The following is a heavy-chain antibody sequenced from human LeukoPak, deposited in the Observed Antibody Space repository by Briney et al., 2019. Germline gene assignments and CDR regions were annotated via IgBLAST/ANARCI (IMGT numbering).Heavy chain of an antibody. J-gene: IGHJ4*02. Sequence: SETLSLTCPVSGGSISSYYWSWIRPPPGKGLEWIRYIYYSGSTNYNPSLKSRVTISVDTSKNQFSLKLSSVTAADTAVYYCARRDTAMAVNFDYWGQGTLVTVSS. CDR2: IYYSGST. D-gene: IGHD5-18*01. CDR3: ARRDTAMAVNFDY. CDR1: GGSISSYY. V-gene: IGHV4-59*08.